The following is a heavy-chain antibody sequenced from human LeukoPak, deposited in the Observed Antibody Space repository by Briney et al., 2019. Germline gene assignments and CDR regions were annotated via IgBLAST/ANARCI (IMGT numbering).Heavy chain of an antibody. Sequence: PSETLSLTCAVYGGSFSAYYWSWIRQPPGKGLEWIGEINHSGSTNYNPSLKSRVTISIDTSKNQFSLEMSSVTAADTAVYYCARGRGARSSRWYNWFDPWGQGTPVTVSS. CDR3: ARGRGARSSRWYNWFDP. J-gene: IGHJ5*02. CDR2: INHSGST. D-gene: IGHD6-13*01. V-gene: IGHV4-34*01. CDR1: GGSFSAYY.